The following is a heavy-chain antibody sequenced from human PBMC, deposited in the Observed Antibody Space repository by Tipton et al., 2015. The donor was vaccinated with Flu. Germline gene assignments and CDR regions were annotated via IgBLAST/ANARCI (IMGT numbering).Heavy chain of an antibody. CDR2: ITHVGNT. Sequence: LRLSCDVYGGSFSTHYWSWIRQAPGKGLEWIGEITHVGNTNYNPSLKSRVTILIDVSKNQFSLKVTSVTAADTAVYYCAAGSSWYTENHYHYYGMDVWDQGTTVTVS. D-gene: IGHD6-13*01. J-gene: IGHJ6*02. V-gene: IGHV4-34*01. CDR3: AAGSSWYTENHYHYYGMDV. CDR1: GGSFSTHY.